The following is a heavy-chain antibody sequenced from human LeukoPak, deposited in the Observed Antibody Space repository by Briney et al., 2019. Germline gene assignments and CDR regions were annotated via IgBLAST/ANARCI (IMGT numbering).Heavy chain of an antibody. D-gene: IGHD1-26*01. CDR1: GFTFINAW. Sequence: GGSLRLSCAASGFTFINAWMAWVRQAPGKGLEWVGRIKAKAHGGTTDYAAPVKGRFTISRDDSKDTLYLQMNSLKTEDTAVYYCTTDGVGIEGATFDYWGQGTLVTVSS. CDR2: IKAKAHGGTT. CDR3: TTDGVGIEGATFDY. J-gene: IGHJ4*02. V-gene: IGHV3-15*01.